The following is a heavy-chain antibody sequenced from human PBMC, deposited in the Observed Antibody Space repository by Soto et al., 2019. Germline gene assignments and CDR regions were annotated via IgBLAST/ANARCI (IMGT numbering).Heavy chain of an antibody. V-gene: IGHV4-59*08. CDR3: ARQGFVALQGRVDV. CDR2: VHYSWGS. J-gene: IGHJ6*02. CDR1: GGSISSYH. Sequence: QVQLQESGPGLVKPSETLSLSCTVSGGSISSYHWSWIRQTPGKGLEWIGYVHYSWGSNYNPSLKSRVAISLDTSKIQFSLRLTSVTATATAGYYCARQGFVALQGRVDVWGQGTTVTVSS. D-gene: IGHD3-10*01.